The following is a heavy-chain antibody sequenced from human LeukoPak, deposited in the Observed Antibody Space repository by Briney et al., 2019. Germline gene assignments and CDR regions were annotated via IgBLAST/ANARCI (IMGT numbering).Heavy chain of an antibody. J-gene: IGHJ4*02. V-gene: IGHV4-39*07. Sequence: SETLSLTCTVSGASISSVNYYWGWVRQPPGKGLEWFGRIYFSGSTYYNPSLKSRVTISVETSKVQFSLKLSSVTAADTAVYYCARDSCSSTSCRKKFDNWGQGTLVTVSS. CDR2: IYFSGST. D-gene: IGHD2-2*01. CDR3: ARDSCSSTSCRKKFDN. CDR1: GASISSVNYY.